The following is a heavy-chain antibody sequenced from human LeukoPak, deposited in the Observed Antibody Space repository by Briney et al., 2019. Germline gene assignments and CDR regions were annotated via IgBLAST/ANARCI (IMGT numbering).Heavy chain of an antibody. CDR3: AIVVTATRSIDY. Sequence: PSETLSLTCTVSGGSISSSSYYWGWIRQPPGKGLEWIGSIYYSGSTYYNPSLKSRVTISVDTSKNQFSLKLSSVTAADTAVYYCAIVVTATRSIDYWGQGTLVTVSS. J-gene: IGHJ4*02. CDR2: IYYSGST. D-gene: IGHD2-21*02. V-gene: IGHV4-39*01. CDR1: GGSISSSSYY.